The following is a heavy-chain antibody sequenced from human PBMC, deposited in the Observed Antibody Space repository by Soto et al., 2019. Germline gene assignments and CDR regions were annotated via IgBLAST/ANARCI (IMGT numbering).Heavy chain of an antibody. V-gene: IGHV1-2*04. D-gene: IGHD2-2*01. J-gene: IGHJ6*02. CDR1: GGTFSSYA. CDR2: INPNSGGT. CDR3: ARGGSCSSTSCSSGMDV. Sequence: ASVKVSCKASGGTFSSYAISWVRQAPGQGLEWMGWINPNSGGTNYAQKFQGWVTMTRDTSISTAYMELSRLRSDDTAVYYCARGGSCSSTSCSSGMDVWGQGTTVTVSS.